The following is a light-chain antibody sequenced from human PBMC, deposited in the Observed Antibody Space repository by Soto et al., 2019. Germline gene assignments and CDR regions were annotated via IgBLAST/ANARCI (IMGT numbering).Light chain of an antibody. Sequence: DLQMTQSPSSLSASVGDRVTITCQASQDISTYLNWYQHKSGKAPKLLIYDTSNLQTGVPSRFSGSGSGTGFTLTISSLQPDDFATYYCQQYNSYPWTCGQGTKVEIK. CDR2: DTS. CDR3: QQYNSYPWT. V-gene: IGKV1-33*01. CDR1: QDISTY. J-gene: IGKJ1*01.